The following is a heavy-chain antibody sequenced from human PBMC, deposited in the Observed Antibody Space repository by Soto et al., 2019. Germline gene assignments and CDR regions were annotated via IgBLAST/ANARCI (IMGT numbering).Heavy chain of an antibody. CDR1: GYNFASYW. Sequence: GESLKISCEGSGYNFASYWIGWVRQMPGKGLDWMGIIHPGDSTTKYSPSFQGQVTISADKSISTAYLQWSSLKASDTAMYYCARHLLPWTGCTWYGVVVWGQGTTGTV. V-gene: IGHV5-51*01. CDR2: IHPGDSTT. D-gene: IGHD2-2*01. CDR3: ARHLLPWTGCTWYGVVV. J-gene: IGHJ6*02.